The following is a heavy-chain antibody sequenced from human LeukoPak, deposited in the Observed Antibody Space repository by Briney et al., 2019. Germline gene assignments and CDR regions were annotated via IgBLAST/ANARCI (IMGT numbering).Heavy chain of an antibody. CDR3: ARGLVVRGVIYYYYMDV. CDR1: GGSISSYY. D-gene: IGHD2-2*01. V-gene: IGHV4-59*01. J-gene: IGHJ6*03. CDR2: IYYSGST. Sequence: SETLSLTCTVSGGSISSYYWSWIRQPPGKGLEWIEYIYYSGSTNYNPSLKSRVTISVDTSKNQFSLKLSSVTAADTAVYYCARGLVVRGVIYYYYMDVWGKGTTVTVSS.